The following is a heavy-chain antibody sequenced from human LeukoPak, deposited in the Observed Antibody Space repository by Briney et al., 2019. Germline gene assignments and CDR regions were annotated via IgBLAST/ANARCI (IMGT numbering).Heavy chain of an antibody. D-gene: IGHD5-12*01. V-gene: IGHV5-51*01. CDR2: IYPGDSDT. CDR1: GYSFTSYW. Sequence: GESLKISCKGSGYSFTSYWIGWVRQMPGKGLGWMAIIYPGDSDTKYSPSFQGQVTISVDKSISTAYLQWSSLKASDSAMYYCARLGYSGYDPFDYWGQGTLVTVSS. J-gene: IGHJ4*02. CDR3: ARLGYSGYDPFDY.